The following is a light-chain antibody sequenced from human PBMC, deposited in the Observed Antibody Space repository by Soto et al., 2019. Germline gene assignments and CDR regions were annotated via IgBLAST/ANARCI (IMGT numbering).Light chain of an antibody. CDR2: ELS. CDR1: SSDVDDYKY. V-gene: IGLV2-8*01. Sequence: QSALTQPPSASGSRGQSVTISCTGISSDVDDYKYVSWYQQHPGKAPKLIIYELSQRPSGVPDRFSGSKSGNAASLTVSGLQADDEADYYCSSYAGSNNLHVVFGGGTKVPS. J-gene: IGLJ2*01. CDR3: SSYAGSNNLHVV.